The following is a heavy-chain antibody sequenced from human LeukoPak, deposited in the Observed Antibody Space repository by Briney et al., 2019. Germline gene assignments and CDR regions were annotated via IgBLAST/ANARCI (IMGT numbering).Heavy chain of an antibody. CDR1: GFTSSSYW. Sequence: PGGSLRLSCAASGFTSSSYWMHWVRQAPGKGLVWVSRINSDGSSTSYADSVKGRFTISRDNAKNTLYLQMNSLRAEDTAVYYCAKDRFLGHSYYYGMDVWGRGTTVTVSS. CDR3: AKDRFLGHSYYYGMDV. V-gene: IGHV3-74*01. CDR2: INSDGSST. D-gene: IGHD3-10*01. J-gene: IGHJ6*02.